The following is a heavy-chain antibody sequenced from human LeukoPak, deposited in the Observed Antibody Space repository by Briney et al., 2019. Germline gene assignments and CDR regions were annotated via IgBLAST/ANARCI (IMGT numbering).Heavy chain of an antibody. CDR3: ARVTDRYGSGSYYNLYYYYGMDV. V-gene: IGHV1-18*01. D-gene: IGHD3-10*01. Sequence: ASVKVSCKASGYTFTSYGISGVRQAPGQGSEGMGWSSAYNGNTNYAQKLHGRVTMTTDTSTSTAYMELRSLRSDDTAVYYCARVTDRYGSGSYYNLYYYYGMDVWGQGTTVTVSS. J-gene: IGHJ6*02. CDR2: SSAYNGNT. CDR1: GYTFTSYG.